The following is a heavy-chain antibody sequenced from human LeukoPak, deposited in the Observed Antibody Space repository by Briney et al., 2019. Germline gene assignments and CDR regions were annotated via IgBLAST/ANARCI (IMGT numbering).Heavy chain of an antibody. V-gene: IGHV4-59*08. CDR1: GGSISSYY. J-gene: IGHJ4*02. D-gene: IGHD3-22*01. Sequence: SETLSLTCTVSGGSISSYYWSWILQPPGKGLEWIVYIYYSGSTNYNPSLKSRVTISVDTSKNQFSLKLSSVTAADTAVYYCARQGYYYDSTNWGQGTLVTVSS. CDR3: ARQGYYYDSTN. CDR2: IYYSGST.